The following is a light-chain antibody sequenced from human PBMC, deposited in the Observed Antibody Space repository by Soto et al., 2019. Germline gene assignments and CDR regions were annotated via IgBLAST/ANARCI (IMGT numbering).Light chain of an antibody. J-gene: IGKJ1*01. CDR1: QSISSW. Sequence: DIQMTQSPSTLSASVADRVTTTCRASQSISSWLAWYQQQPGKAPKLLIYDASSLESGVPSRFSGSGSGTEFTLTIRSLQPDDFATYYCQQYNSYWTFGQGTKVDIK. CDR2: DAS. CDR3: QQYNSYWT. V-gene: IGKV1-5*01.